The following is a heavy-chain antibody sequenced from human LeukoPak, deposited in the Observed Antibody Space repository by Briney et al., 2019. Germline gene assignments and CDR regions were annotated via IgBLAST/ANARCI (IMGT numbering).Heavy chain of an antibody. CDR2: ISAYNGNT. Sequence: ASVKVSCKASGYTFTSYGISWVRQAPVQGLEWMGWISAYNGNTNYAQKLQGRVTMTTDKSTSTAYLELRRLRSDDTAVYYCASTGYSSGWFIPGAFDIWGQGTMVTVSS. J-gene: IGHJ3*02. V-gene: IGHV1-18*01. CDR3: ASTGYSSGWFIPGAFDI. CDR1: GYTFTSYG. D-gene: IGHD6-19*01.